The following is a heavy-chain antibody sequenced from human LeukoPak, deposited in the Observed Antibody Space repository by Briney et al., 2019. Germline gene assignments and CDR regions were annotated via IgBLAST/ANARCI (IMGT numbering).Heavy chain of an antibody. D-gene: IGHD2-21*02. CDR1: GFTFSSYG. V-gene: IGHV3-30*02. CDR3: ARGDHYYYYDMDV. CDR2: IRYDGSNK. Sequence: GGSLRLSCAASGFTFSSYGMHWVRQAPGKGLEWVAFIRYDGSNKYYAGSVKGRFTISRDNSKNTLYLQMNSLRAEDTAVFYCARGDHYYYYDMDVWGQGTTVIVSS. J-gene: IGHJ6*02.